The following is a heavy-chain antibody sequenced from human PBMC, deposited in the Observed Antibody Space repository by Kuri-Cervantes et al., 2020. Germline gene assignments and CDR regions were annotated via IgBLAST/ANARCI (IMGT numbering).Heavy chain of an antibody. J-gene: IGHJ5*02. CDR2: IIPTFGTA. CDR1: GYTFTSYD. CDR3: ARGLTVLWFRELFS. D-gene: IGHD3-10*01. V-gene: IGHV1-69*06. Sequence: ASVKVSCKASGYTFTSYDINWVRQAPGQGLEWMGGIIPTFGTANYAQKFQGRVTITADKSTSTAYMELSSLRSEDTAVYYCARGLTVLWFRELFSWGQGTLVTVSS.